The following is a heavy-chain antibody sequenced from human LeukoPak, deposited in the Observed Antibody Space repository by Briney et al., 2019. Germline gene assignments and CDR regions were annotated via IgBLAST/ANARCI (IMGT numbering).Heavy chain of an antibody. CDR1: GDSVSNNNAA. CDR2: TYYRSKWYT. Sequence: SQTLSLTCAISGDSVSNNNAAWNWIRQSPSRGLEWLGRTYYRSKWYTDYAVSVSSRITINPDASKNQFSLKLSSVTAADTAVYYCARREQLGGWFDPWGQGTLVTVSS. CDR3: ARREQLGGWFDP. D-gene: IGHD6-6*01. J-gene: IGHJ5*02. V-gene: IGHV6-1*01.